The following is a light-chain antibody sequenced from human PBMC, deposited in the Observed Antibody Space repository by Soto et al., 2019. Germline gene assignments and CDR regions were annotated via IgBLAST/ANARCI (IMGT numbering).Light chain of an antibody. J-gene: IGKJ4*01. Sequence: IQLTQSPSSLSASVGDRVTITCRASQGISSYLAWYPQKPGKAPNLLIYAASTLQRGVPSRFSGSGSGTDFTLTISSLQPEDFATYYCQQLNSYPPTFGGGTKVEIK. CDR3: QQLNSYPPT. CDR1: QGISSY. V-gene: IGKV1-9*01. CDR2: AAS.